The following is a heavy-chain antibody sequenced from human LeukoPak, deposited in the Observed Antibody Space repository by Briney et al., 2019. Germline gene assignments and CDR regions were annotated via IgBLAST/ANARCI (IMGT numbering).Heavy chain of an antibody. D-gene: IGHD5-12*01. J-gene: IGHJ3*02. CDR1: GFTFSGSA. CDR2: IRSKANSYAT. V-gene: IGHV3-73*01. Sequence: PGGSLRLSCAASGFTFSGSAMHWVRQASGKGLEWVGRIRSKANSYATAYAASVKGRFTISRDDSKNTAYLLMNSLKTEDTAVYYCTTSSYSGYDAFDIWGQGTMVTVSS. CDR3: TTSSYSGYDAFDI.